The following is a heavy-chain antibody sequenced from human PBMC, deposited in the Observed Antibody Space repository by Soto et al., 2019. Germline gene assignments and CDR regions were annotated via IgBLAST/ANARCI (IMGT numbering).Heavy chain of an antibody. J-gene: IGHJ6*02. CDR3: ARDWGSGNYYGMDV. Sequence: QVQLVQSGADVKKPGSSVKVSCKASGYTLTSYYIHWVRQAPGQGLEWMGEINPRGGSTNYAQKFQGRVTMTRDTSTSTVYMELSSLRSEDTAVYFCARDWGSGNYYGMDVWGQGTTVTVSS. D-gene: IGHD3-16*01. CDR2: INPRGGST. CDR1: GYTLTSYY. V-gene: IGHV1-46*01.